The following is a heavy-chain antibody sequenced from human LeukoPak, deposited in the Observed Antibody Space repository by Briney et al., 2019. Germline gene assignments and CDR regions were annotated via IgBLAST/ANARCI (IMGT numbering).Heavy chain of an antibody. CDR1: GFTFSNYA. J-gene: IGHJ4*02. CDR3: AKGRTAMVSFFDY. V-gene: IGHV3-30*18. D-gene: IGHD5-18*01. CDR2: ISHDGINT. Sequence: GGSLRLSCAASGFTFSNYAMHWVRQDSGRGLDWVAVISHDGINTYYADSVKGRFTISRDNSKNTLYLQVNSLRAEDMALYYCAKGRTAMVSFFDYWGQGTLVTVSS.